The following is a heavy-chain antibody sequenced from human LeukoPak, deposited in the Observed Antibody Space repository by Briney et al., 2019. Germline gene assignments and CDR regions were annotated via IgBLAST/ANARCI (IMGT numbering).Heavy chain of an antibody. V-gene: IGHV3-7*03. Sequence: GGSLRLSCAASGFTFSSYWMSWVRQAPGKGLEWVANIKQDGSEKYYVDSVKGRFTISRDNAKNSLYLQMNSLRAEDAAVYYSARDRSERAFDIWGQGTMVTVSS. CDR3: ARDRSERAFDI. D-gene: IGHD3-3*01. CDR2: IKQDGSEK. J-gene: IGHJ3*02. CDR1: GFTFSSYW.